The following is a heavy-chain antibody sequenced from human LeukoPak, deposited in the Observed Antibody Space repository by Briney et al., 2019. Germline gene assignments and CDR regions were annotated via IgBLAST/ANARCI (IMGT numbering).Heavy chain of an antibody. D-gene: IGHD3-22*01. CDR1: GGSISSYY. CDR3: ARRTYYYDSSGYTHNDYFDY. J-gene: IGHJ4*02. V-gene: IGHV4-59*08. Sequence: SETLSLTCTVSGGSISSYYWSWIRQPPGKGLEWIGYIYYSGSTNYSPSLKSRVTISVDTSKNQFSLKLSSVTAADTAVYYCARRTYYYDSSGYTHNDYFDYWGQGTLVTVSS. CDR2: IYYSGST.